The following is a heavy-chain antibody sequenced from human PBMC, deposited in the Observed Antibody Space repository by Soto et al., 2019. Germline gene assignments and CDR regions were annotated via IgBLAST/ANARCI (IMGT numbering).Heavy chain of an antibody. V-gene: IGHV3-48*02. D-gene: IGHD1-20*01. CDR3: VGWYNFDY. CDR1: GFTFSGYS. Sequence: GGSLRLSCAASGFTFSGYSMNWVRQAPGKGLEWVSYISSGSSTIYYADSVKGRFTISRDNAKNSLYLQMNSLRDEDTAVYYCVGWYNFDYWGHGILVTVSS. J-gene: IGHJ4*01. CDR2: ISSGSSTI.